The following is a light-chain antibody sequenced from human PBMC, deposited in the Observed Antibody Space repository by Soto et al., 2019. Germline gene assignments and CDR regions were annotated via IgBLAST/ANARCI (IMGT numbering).Light chain of an antibody. CDR3: QQYGSPGT. J-gene: IGKJ1*01. CDR2: GAS. CDR1: QSVSSN. V-gene: IGKV3-20*01. Sequence: EIWMTQSPATLSVSPGERATLSCRASQSVSSNLAWYQQKPGQAPRLLIYGASNRATGIPDRLSGSGSGTEFTLTISRLAPEDFAVYYCQQYGSPGTFGHGTKVDI.